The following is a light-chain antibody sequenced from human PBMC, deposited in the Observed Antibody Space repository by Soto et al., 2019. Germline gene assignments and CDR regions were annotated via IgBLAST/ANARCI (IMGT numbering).Light chain of an antibody. CDR3: QQYYNWPPYT. CDR1: QSVSSN. J-gene: IGKJ2*01. Sequence: EIVMTQSPATLSVSPGERATLSCRASQSVSSNLAWYQHKPGQAPRLLIYGASTRATGVPDRFSGSGSGTEFTLTISSLQSEDFAVYYCQQYYNWPPYTFGQGTKLQIE. CDR2: GAS. V-gene: IGKV3-15*01.